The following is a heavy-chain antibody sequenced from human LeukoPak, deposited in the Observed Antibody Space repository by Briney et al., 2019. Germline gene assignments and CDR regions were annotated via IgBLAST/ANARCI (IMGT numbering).Heavy chain of an antibody. V-gene: IGHV4-38-2*01. Sequence: SETLSLTCVVSGFSIGNGYYWVWIRQPPGRGLEWIGSLYHSDSAYYNTSLRSRVSMSVDMSKNRFSLTLSFVTAADTAVYYCARQHDSYYYYYIDVWGSGTTVTVSS. CDR1: GFSIGNGYY. CDR2: LYHSDSA. J-gene: IGHJ6*03. CDR3: ARQHDSYYYYYIDV.